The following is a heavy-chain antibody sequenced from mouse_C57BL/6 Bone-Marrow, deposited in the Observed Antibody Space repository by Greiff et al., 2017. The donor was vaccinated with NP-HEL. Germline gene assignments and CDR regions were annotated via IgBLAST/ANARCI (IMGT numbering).Heavy chain of an antibody. D-gene: IGHD2-3*01. J-gene: IGHJ1*03. CDR2: IYPGSGST. Sequence: QVQLKQPGAELVKPGASVKMSCKASGYTFTSYWITWVKQRPGQGLEWIGDIYPGSGSTNYNEKFKSKATLTVDTSSSTAYMQLSSLTSEDSAVYYCARSAAPDGYLYWYFDVWGTGTTVTVSS. CDR1: GYTFTSYW. V-gene: IGHV1-55*01. CDR3: ARSAAPDGYLYWYFDV.